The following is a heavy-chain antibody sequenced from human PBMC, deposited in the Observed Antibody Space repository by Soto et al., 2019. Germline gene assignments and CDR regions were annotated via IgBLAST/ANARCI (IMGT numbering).Heavy chain of an antibody. D-gene: IGHD3-9*01. J-gene: IGHJ5*02. CDR1: GGSFSGYY. CDR2: INHSGST. V-gene: IGHV4-34*01. Sequence: PSETLSLTCAVYGGSFSGYYWSWIRQPPGKGLEWIGEINHSGSTNYNPSLKSRVTISVDTSKNQFSLKLSSVTAADTAVYYCARGVSLTGYYDGGNNWFDPWGQGTLVTVSS. CDR3: ARGVSLTGYYDGGNNWFDP.